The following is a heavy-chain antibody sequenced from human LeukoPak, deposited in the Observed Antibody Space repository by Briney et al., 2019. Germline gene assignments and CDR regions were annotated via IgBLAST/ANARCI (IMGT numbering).Heavy chain of an antibody. CDR1: GYTFSGYY. D-gene: IGHD3-9*01. J-gene: IGHJ3*02. CDR3: ARGPMTGYDAFDI. CDR2: INPNTGGT. V-gene: IGHV1-2*02. Sequence: GASVKVSCKASGYTFSGYYIHWVRQAPGQGLEWMGWINPNTGGTNYVQKFQGRVTMTRDTSISTAYMELSSLRSDDTAVYYCARGPMTGYDAFDIWGQGTMVTVSS.